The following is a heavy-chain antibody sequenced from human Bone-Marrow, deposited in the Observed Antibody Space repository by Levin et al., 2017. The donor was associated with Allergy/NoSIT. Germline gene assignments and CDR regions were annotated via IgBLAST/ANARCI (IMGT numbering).Heavy chain of an antibody. CDR2: IYHSGST. V-gene: IGHV4-4*02. D-gene: IGHD6-19*01. Sequence: PSQTLSLTCAVSGGSISSSNWWSWVRQPPGKGLEWIGEIYHSGSTNYNPSLKSRVTISVDKSKNQFSLKLSSVTAADTAVYYCARGASFQDSSGWYSKYFQHWGQGTLVTVSS. CDR3: ARGASFQDSSGWYSKYFQH. J-gene: IGHJ1*01. CDR1: GGSISSSNW.